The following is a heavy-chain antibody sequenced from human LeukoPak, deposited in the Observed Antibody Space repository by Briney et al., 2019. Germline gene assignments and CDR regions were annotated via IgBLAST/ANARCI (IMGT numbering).Heavy chain of an antibody. CDR3: ARAPYSSRRLDY. Sequence: GGSLRLSCAASAFTFSSYSMNWVRQAPGKGLGWVSYITNSGNSKSYADSVKGRFTISRDNSKNTLYLQMNSLRAEDTAVHYCARAPYSSRRLDYWGQGTLVTVSS. CDR2: ITNSGNSK. V-gene: IGHV3-48*01. CDR1: AFTFSSYS. J-gene: IGHJ4*02. D-gene: IGHD6-13*01.